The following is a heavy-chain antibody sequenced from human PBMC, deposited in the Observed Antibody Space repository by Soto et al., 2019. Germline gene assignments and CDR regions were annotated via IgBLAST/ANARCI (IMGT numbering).Heavy chain of an antibody. Sequence: PGGSLRLSCAASGFTFSSHAMGWLRQAPGTGPEWVAFVDGSGYDTSYADSVKGRFTISRDNSENSLYLHMNNLRAEDTGRYYCSSVFYSTMIVVRFDYWGHASLVALSS. CDR2: VDGSGYDT. V-gene: IGHV3-23*01. CDR1: GFTFSSHA. J-gene: IGHJ4*01. D-gene: IGHD3-22*01. CDR3: SSVFYSTMIVVRFDY.